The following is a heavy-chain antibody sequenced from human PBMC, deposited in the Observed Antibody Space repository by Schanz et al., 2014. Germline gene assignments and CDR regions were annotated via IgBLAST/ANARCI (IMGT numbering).Heavy chain of an antibody. V-gene: IGHV1-2*06. J-gene: IGHJ5*02. D-gene: IGHD3-3*01. Sequence: QVQLVQSGAEVKKPGASVKVSCKASGYTFISYYLHWVRQAPGQGLEWMGRISPSSGGTNYAQNFQGRVTMTKDTSINTVYMELSTLTSDDTAVYYCARESVSRTRLFDPWGQGTLVTVSS. CDR1: GYTFISYY. CDR2: ISPSSGGT. CDR3: ARESVSRTRLFDP.